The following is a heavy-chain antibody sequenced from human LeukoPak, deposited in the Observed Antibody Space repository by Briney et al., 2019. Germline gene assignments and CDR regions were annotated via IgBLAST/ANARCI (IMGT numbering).Heavy chain of an antibody. D-gene: IGHD1-14*01. V-gene: IGHV3-53*05. Sequence: PGGSLRLSCAASGFTVSSNYMSWVRQAPGKGLEWVSVIYSGGSTFYADSVKGRFTISRDNSKNTLYLQMNSLRAEDTAVYYCAKEGYNMGFDYWGQGTLVTVSS. J-gene: IGHJ4*02. CDR2: IYSGGST. CDR1: GFTVSSNY. CDR3: AKEGYNMGFDY.